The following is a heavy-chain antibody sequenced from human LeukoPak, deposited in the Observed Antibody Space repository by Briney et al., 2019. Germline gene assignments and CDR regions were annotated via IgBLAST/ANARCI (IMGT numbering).Heavy chain of an antibody. CDR3: ARDAGHYSDS. CDR2: ISYDGRNK. CDR1: GFTFSSYA. D-gene: IGHD3-10*01. J-gene: IGHJ4*02. Sequence: GRSLRLSCSASGFTFSSYAMQWLRQAPGKGLEWVAVISYDGRNKYYADSVKGRFTISRDNSKNTLYLQMNSLTPEDTAVFYCARDAGHYSDSWGQGTLVTVSS. V-gene: IGHV3-30*04.